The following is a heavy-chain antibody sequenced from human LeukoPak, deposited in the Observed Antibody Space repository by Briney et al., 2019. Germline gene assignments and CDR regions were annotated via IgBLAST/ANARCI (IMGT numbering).Heavy chain of an antibody. CDR3: ARGTAIFGVVPSVHYMDV. CDR1: GGSISSYY. CDR2: IYYSGGT. V-gene: IGHV4-59*01. D-gene: IGHD3-3*01. J-gene: IGHJ6*03. Sequence: PSETLSLTCIVSGGSISSYYWNWIRQPPGKGLEWIGYIYYSGGTNYNPSLKSRVTISVDTSKNQVSLKVSSVTAADTAVYYCARGTAIFGVVPSVHYMDVWGKGTTVTVSS.